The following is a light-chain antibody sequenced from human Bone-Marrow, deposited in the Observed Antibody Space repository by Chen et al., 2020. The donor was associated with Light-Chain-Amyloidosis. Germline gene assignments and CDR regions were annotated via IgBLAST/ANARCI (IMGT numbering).Light chain of an antibody. CDR2: EVT. Sequence: QSALTQPASVSRSPGQSITISCTVTSSDVGGENHVSWYQQHPDKAPNLMIYEVTNRPSWVPDRFSGSKYANAASLTISGLQTEDGADYFCSSYTITNTLVFGSGTRVTVL. J-gene: IGLJ1*01. V-gene: IGLV2-14*01. CDR3: SSYTITNTLV. CDR1: SSDVGGENH.